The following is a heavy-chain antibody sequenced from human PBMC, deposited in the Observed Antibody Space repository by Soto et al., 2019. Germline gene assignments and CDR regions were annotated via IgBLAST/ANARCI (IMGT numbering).Heavy chain of an antibody. D-gene: IGHD5-18*01. CDR1: PGAISAAAYA. Sequence: TVALSCTFAPGAISAAAYAGTWIRQPPGKGREWIGYIYPSRMPFYTPSLRSRVTIAIDRSNAPFSLNPKSVPPAHTAVYSCPSARGGYGVFDSSGQGTLVTVS. CDR2: IYPSRMP. CDR3: PSARGGYGVFDS. J-gene: IGHJ4*02. V-gene: IGHV4-30-2*01.